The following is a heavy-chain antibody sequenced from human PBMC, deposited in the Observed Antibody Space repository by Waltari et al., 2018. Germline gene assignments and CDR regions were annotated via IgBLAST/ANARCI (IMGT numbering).Heavy chain of an antibody. D-gene: IGHD2-15*01. J-gene: IGHJ4*02. CDR2: IRSGGTTV. V-gene: IGHV3-11*01. CDR3: VRARGGGAVDFDL. CDR1: GFLSSEYY. Sequence: QVQLVESGGGLVKAGGSRSLSCTASGFLSSEYYLTWIRQAPGKGLECVSYIRSGGTTVFYSDSVKGRFTISRDDANNSVFLQMTNLRGDDKALYYCVRARGGGAVDFDLWGQGTPVTVTS.